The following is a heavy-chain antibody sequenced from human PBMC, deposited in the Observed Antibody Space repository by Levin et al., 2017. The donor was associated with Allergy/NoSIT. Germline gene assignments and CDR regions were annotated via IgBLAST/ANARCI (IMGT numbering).Heavy chain of an antibody. V-gene: IGHV3-30*04. CDR1: GFTFSSYA. D-gene: IGHD2-2*01. CDR2: ISYDGSNK. CDR3: ARDLSPVVVPAAQGS. J-gene: IGHJ4*02. Sequence: GESLKISCAASGFTFSSYAMHWVRQAPGKGLEWVAVISYDGSNKYYADSVKGRFTISRDNSKNTLYLQMNSLRAEDTAVYYCARDLSPVVVPAAQGSWGQGTLVTVSS.